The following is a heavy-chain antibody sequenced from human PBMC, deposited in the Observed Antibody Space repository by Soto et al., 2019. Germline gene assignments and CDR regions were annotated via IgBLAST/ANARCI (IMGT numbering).Heavy chain of an antibody. D-gene: IGHD6-19*01. CDR2: VHYTGTT. V-gene: IGHV4-59*01. CDR1: GGSISTYY. J-gene: IGHJ6*03. CDR3: ARSGWPLYMDV. Sequence: QVQLQESGPGLVKPSETLSLTCTVSGGSISTYYWSWVRQPPGKGLEWIAYVHYTGTTNYNPSLKSRVTISVDTSKNQFSLRLSSVTAADTAVYYCARSGWPLYMDVWGKGTTVTVS.